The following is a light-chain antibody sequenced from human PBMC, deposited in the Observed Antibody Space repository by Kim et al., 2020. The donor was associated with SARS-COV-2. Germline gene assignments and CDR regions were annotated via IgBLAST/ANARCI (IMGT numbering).Light chain of an antibody. Sequence: SVCPGDRAPLPCRASQSITNNLAWLPQKPGQAPRLLIYAASSRATGIPARFSGSGSGTEFTLTISSLQSEDSAVYYCQQYNNWFRTFGGGTKLEI. CDR3: QQYNNWFRT. CDR1: QSITNN. J-gene: IGKJ4*01. CDR2: AAS. V-gene: IGKV3-15*01.